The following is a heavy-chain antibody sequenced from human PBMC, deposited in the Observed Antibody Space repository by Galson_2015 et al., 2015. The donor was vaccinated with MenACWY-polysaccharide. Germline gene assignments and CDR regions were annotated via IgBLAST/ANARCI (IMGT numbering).Heavy chain of an antibody. V-gene: IGHV3-23*01. D-gene: IGHD4-11*01. CDR2: ISGSGGST. CDR1: GFTFSSYA. Sequence: SLRLSCAASGFTFSSYAMSWVRQAPGKGLEWVSAISGSGGSTYYADSVKGRFTISRDNSKNTLYLQMNSLRAEDTAVYYCAVPPTVWEWDLEWGQGTLVTVSS. J-gene: IGHJ4*02. CDR3: AVPPTVWEWDLE.